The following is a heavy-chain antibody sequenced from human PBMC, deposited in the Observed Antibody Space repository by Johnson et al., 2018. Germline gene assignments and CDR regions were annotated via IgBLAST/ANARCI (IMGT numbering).Heavy chain of an antibody. D-gene: IGHD3-3*01. Sequence: VQLVESGGGVVQPGRSLRLSCAASGFTFSSYCMSWVRQAPGKGLEWVANIKQDGSEKYYVDSVKGRFTISRDNAKNSLYLQMNSLRAEDTAVYYCARDGRYYDFGSGESVDYYYMDVWGKGTTVTVSS. V-gene: IGHV3-7*01. CDR2: IKQDGSEK. CDR3: ARDGRYYDFGSGESVDYYYMDV. CDR1: GFTFSSYC. J-gene: IGHJ6*03.